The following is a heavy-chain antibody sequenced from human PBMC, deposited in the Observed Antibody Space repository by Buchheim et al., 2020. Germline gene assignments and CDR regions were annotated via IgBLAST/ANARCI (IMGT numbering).Heavy chain of an antibody. Sequence: QVQLQESGPGLVKPSQTLSLTCTVSGGSISSGDYYWSWIRQPPGKGLEWIGYIYYSGSTYYNPSLKSRVTISVDTSKNQFSLKLSSVTAADTAVYYCARVIVRIDPKATYYYYYYGMDVWGQGTT. CDR3: ARVIVRIDPKATYYYYYYGMDV. D-gene: IGHD3-16*02. V-gene: IGHV4-30-4*01. CDR2: IYYSGST. J-gene: IGHJ6*02. CDR1: GGSISSGDYY.